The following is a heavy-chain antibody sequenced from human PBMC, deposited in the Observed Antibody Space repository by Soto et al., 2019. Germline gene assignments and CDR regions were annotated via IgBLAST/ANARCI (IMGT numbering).Heavy chain of an antibody. CDR2: IYYRGNA. V-gene: IGHV4-39*01. J-gene: IGHJ4*02. CDR1: DDSINSDNYY. D-gene: IGHD3-9*01. Sequence: SXTLSLTCSVSDDSINSDNYYWGWILQGPGKGLEWIGSIYYRGNAYYNPSLQTRVTISLDKSKSQFSLKLNSVTAADSAVYFCARLEGLATISYYFDFWGPGALVTVSS. CDR3: ARLEGLATISYYFDF.